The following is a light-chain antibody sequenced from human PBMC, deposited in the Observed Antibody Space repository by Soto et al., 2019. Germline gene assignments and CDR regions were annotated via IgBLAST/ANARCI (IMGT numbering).Light chain of an antibody. CDR3: QQYGSSPLT. CDR1: QSVSSY. CDR2: DAS. V-gene: IGKV3-20*01. Sequence: DIVLTQSPVTLSLSPGERATLSCRASQSVSSYLAWYQQKPGQAPRLLIYDASNRATGIPDRFSGSGSGTDFTLTISRLEPEDFAVYYCQQYGSSPLTFGGGTKVDIK. J-gene: IGKJ4*01.